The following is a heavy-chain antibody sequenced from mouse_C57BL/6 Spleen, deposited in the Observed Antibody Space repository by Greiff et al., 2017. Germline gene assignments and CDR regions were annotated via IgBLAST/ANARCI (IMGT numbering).Heavy chain of an antibody. CDR3: ARSSSGYGAMDY. D-gene: IGHD3-2*02. Sequence: VQLQQPGTELVKPGASVKLSCKASGYTFTSYWMHWVKQRPGQGLEWIGNINPSNGGTNYNEKFKSKATLTVDKSSSTAYMQLSSLTSEDSAVYFCARSSSGYGAMDYWGQGTSVTVSS. CDR1: GYTFTSYW. CDR2: INPSNGGT. J-gene: IGHJ4*01. V-gene: IGHV1-53*01.